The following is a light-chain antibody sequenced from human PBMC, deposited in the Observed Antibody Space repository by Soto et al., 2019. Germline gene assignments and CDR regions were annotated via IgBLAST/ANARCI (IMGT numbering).Light chain of an antibody. V-gene: IGLV1-47*01. Sequence: QSVLTQPPSASGTPGQRVTISCSGSSSNIGSNYVYWYQQLPGTAPKLLIYRNNQRPSGVPDRFSGSKSGTSASLAISGLRSEDEADYYCAAARVFGTWTKVTVL. J-gene: IGLJ1*01. CDR1: SSNIGSNY. CDR2: RNN. CDR3: AAARV.